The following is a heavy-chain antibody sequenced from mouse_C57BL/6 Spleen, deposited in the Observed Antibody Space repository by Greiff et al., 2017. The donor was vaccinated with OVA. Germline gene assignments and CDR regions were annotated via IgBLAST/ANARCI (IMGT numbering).Heavy chain of an antibody. CDR2: INPYNGDT. Sequence: EVQLQQSGPELVKPGDSVKISCKASGYSFTGYFMNWVMQSHGKSLEWIGRINPYNGDTFYNQKFKGKATLTVDKSSSTAHMELRSLTSEDSAVYYCARGTSTMVTTGAMDYWGQGTSVTVAS. V-gene: IGHV1-20*01. D-gene: IGHD2-2*01. CDR3: ARGTSTMVTTGAMDY. CDR1: GYSFTGYF. J-gene: IGHJ4*01.